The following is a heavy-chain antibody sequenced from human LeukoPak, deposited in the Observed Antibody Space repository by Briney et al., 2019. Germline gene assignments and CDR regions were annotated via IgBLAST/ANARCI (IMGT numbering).Heavy chain of an antibody. D-gene: IGHD6-13*01. CDR3: ATSIYPIKYSSSYPGGY. V-gene: IGHV1-24*01. Sequence: ASVKVSCKVSGYTLTELSMHWVRQAPGKGLEWMGGFDPEDGETIYAQKFQGRVTMTEDTSTDTAYMELSSLRSEDTAVYYCATSIYPIKYSSSYPGGYWGQGTLVTVSS. CDR1: GYTLTELS. J-gene: IGHJ4*02. CDR2: FDPEDGET.